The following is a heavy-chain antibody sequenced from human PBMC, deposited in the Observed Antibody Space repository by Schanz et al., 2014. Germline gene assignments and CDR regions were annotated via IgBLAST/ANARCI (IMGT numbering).Heavy chain of an antibody. V-gene: IGHV3-48*01. CDR1: GITFSGYS. D-gene: IGHD3-22*01. CDR3: PRDYESDLYPPRHDAFDV. J-gene: IGHJ3*01. CDR2: ISGSSSTK. Sequence: EVQLVESGGGLAQPGGSLRLSCAASGITFSGYSMNWVRQAPGKGLEWVSYISGSSSTKYYADSVKGRFTISRDNGKKSRYLKINSLRAEDPAVYFCPRDYESDLYPPRHDAFDVWGQGTVVTVSS.